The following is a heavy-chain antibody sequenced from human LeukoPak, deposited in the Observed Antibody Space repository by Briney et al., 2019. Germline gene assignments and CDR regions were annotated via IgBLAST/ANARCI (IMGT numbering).Heavy chain of an antibody. V-gene: IGHV3-9*01. Sequence: GGSLRLSCAASGFTFDDYAMHWVRQAPGKGLEWVSGISWNSGSIGYANSVKGRFTISRDNAKNSLYLQMNSLRAEDTALYYCAKGGGSCSRDWFDPWGQGTLVTVSS. CDR2: ISWNSGSI. CDR1: GFTFDDYA. D-gene: IGHD2-15*01. CDR3: AKGGGSCSRDWFDP. J-gene: IGHJ5*02.